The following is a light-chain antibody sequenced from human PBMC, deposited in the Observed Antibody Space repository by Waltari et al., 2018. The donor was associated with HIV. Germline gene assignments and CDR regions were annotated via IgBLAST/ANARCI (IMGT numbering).Light chain of an antibody. CDR1: TSDVCYYHS. Sequence: QSALTQPPSVSGSPGQSVTISCTGTTSDVCYYHSVSWYQHSPGKAPKLIIFDVNQRPAGVPERFSGSRSGNTASLTISGLQTADEADYFCCAYAAGHVSYVFGNGTAVAVL. CDR3: CAYAAGHVSYV. V-gene: IGLV2-11*01. J-gene: IGLJ1*01. CDR2: DVN.